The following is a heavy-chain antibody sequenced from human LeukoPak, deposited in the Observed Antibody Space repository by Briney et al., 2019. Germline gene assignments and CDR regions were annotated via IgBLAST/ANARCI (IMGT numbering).Heavy chain of an antibody. D-gene: IGHD3-22*01. J-gene: IGHJ5*02. CDR3: ARDQAPPDYYDSSGWFDP. V-gene: IGHV1-69*05. CDR2: IIPIFGTA. CDR1: GGTFSSYA. Sequence: GASVKVSCKASGGTFSSYAISWVRQAPGQGLEWMGGIIPIFGTANYAQKFQGRVTITTDGSTSTAYMELSRLRSDDTAVYYCARDQAPPDYYDSSGWFDPWGQGTLVTVSS.